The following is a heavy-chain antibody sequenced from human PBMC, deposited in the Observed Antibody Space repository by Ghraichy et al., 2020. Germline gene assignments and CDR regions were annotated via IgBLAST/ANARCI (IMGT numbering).Heavy chain of an antibody. CDR1: GFTFSSYA. CDR2: ISGSGGST. Sequence: GGSLRLSCAASGFTFSSYAMSWVRQAPGKGLEWVSAISGSGGSTYYADSVKGRFTISRDNSKNTLYLQMNSLRAEDTAVYYCARAGVLRYFDSRGYFDYWGQGTLVTVSS. CDR3: ARAGVLRYFDSRGYFDY. V-gene: IGHV3-23*01. D-gene: IGHD3-9*01. J-gene: IGHJ4*02.